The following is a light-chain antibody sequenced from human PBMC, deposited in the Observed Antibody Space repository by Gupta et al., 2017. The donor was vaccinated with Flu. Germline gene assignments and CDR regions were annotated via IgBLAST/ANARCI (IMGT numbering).Light chain of an antibody. J-gene: IGKJ2*04. V-gene: IGKV1-39*01. Sequence: DIQMTQSPSSLSASVGDRVTITCRASQSISSYLNWYQQKPGKAPKLLIYAASSLQSRVPSRLSGSGSGTDFTLTIRRLQPEDFATYYCQQSYSTPRSFGQGTKLEIK. CDR3: QQSYSTPRS. CDR2: AAS. CDR1: QSISSY.